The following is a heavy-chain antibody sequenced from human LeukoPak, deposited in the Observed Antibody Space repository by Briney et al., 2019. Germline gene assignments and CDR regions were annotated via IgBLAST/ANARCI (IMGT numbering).Heavy chain of an antibody. V-gene: IGHV4-59*01. CDR3: AREEYDSSGYLGY. Sequence: SETLSLTCTVSGGSISSYYWSWIQQPPGKGLEWIGYIYYSGSTNYNPSLKSRVTISVDTSKNQFSLKLSSVTAADTAVYYCAREEYDSSGYLGYWGQGTLVTVSS. CDR1: GGSISSYY. CDR2: IYYSGST. D-gene: IGHD3-22*01. J-gene: IGHJ4*02.